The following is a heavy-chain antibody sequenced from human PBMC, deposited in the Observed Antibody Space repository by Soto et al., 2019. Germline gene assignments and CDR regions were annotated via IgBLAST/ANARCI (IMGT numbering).Heavy chain of an antibody. CDR2: IYYSGST. D-gene: IGHD3-3*01. CDR3: ARGGEYYDFWSGYSRFYYGMDV. Sequence: QVQLQESGPGLVKPSQTLSLTCTVSGGSISSGGYYWSWIRQHPGKGLEWIGYIYYSGSTYYNPSLKRRVTISVDTSKNQFSLKLSSVTAADTAVYYCARGGEYYDFWSGYSRFYYGMDVWGQGTTVTVSS. V-gene: IGHV4-31*03. J-gene: IGHJ6*02. CDR1: GGSISSGGYY.